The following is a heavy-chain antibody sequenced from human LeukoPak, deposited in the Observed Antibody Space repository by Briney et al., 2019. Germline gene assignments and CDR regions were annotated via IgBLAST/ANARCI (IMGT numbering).Heavy chain of an antibody. CDR2: IDTDGRIT. J-gene: IGHJ4*02. Sequence: GGSLRLSCAASGFTFSSYWMHWVRQAPGKGLVWVSRIDTDGRITSYADSVRGRFTISRDNAKNTLYLQMSSLRAEDTAVYYCIRGAVGAPGNDYWGQGTLVTVSS. CDR3: IRGAVGAPGNDY. D-gene: IGHD1-26*01. V-gene: IGHV3-74*01. CDR1: GFTFSSYW.